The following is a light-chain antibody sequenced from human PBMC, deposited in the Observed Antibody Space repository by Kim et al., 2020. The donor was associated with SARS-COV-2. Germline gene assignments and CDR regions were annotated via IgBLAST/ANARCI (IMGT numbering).Light chain of an antibody. J-gene: IGKJ2*01. V-gene: IGKV4-1*01. CDR2: WAS. Sequence: RATINCKSSQSVLYSPNNKNYLAWYRQTPGQPPNLLIYWASSRESGVPDRFSGSGSGTDFTLTISDLQAEDVAVYYCQQYYSIPYTFGQGTKLEIK. CDR3: QQYYSIPYT. CDR1: QSVLYSPNNKNY.